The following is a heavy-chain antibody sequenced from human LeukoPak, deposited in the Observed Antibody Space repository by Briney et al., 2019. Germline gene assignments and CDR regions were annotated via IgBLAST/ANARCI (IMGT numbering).Heavy chain of an antibody. CDR2: ISGSGGST. CDR3: AKRASGYSYGSNFDY. V-gene: IGHV3-23*01. Sequence: PGGSLRLSCAASGFTFSSYSMNWVRQAPGKGLEWVSAISGSGGSTYYADSVKGRFTISRDNSKNTLYLQMNSLRAEDTAVYYCAKRASGYSYGSNFDYWGQGTLVTVSS. J-gene: IGHJ4*02. D-gene: IGHD5-18*01. CDR1: GFTFSSYS.